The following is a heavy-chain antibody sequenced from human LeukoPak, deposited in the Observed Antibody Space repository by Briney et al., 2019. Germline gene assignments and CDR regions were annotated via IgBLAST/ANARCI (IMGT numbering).Heavy chain of an antibody. D-gene: IGHD2-8*02. CDR2: INHGGST. CDR3: VRGGTRGYVD. Sequence: PSETLSLTCAVSGGSFCGYFWSWIRQPPGKGLEWVGEINHGGSTKYNPSLKSRVTISVDTSKNQFSLRLSSVTAADTAVYYCVRGGTRGYVDWGQGTLVTVSS. V-gene: IGHV4-34*01. J-gene: IGHJ4*02. CDR1: GGSFCGYF.